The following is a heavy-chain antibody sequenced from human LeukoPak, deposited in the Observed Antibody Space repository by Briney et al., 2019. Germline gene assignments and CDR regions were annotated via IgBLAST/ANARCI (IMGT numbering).Heavy chain of an antibody. Sequence: ASVKVSCKASGYTFTGYYMHWVRQAPGQGLEWMGWINPNSGGTNYAQKFQGRVTMTRDTSISTAYMELSRLRSDDTAVYYCAGDSSLGFFFDPWGQGTLVTVSS. D-gene: IGHD3-22*01. J-gene: IGHJ5*02. CDR2: INPNSGGT. CDR3: AGDSSLGFFFDP. CDR1: GYTFTGYY. V-gene: IGHV1-2*02.